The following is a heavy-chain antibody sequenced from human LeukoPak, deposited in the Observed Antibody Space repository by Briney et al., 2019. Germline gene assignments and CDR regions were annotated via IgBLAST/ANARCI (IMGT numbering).Heavy chain of an antibody. V-gene: IGHV3-15*01. CDR3: TTDRPPPSPWSVYYNHRDDYHYYYMDV. CDR1: GLTSSNAW. D-gene: IGHD3-3*01. J-gene: IGHJ6*03. CDR2: IKGKSEGGTR. Sequence: GGSLRLSCAASGLTSSNAWMSWVGQAPGKGLEWVGRIKGKSEGGTRDYAASVKASFTISRDDSTNTLYLQMNSLKTEDTGVYYCTTDRPPPSPWSVYYNHRDDYHYYYMDVWGKGTTVTVSS.